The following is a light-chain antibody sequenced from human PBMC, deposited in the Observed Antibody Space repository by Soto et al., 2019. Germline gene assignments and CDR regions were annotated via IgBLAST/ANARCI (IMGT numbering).Light chain of an antibody. J-gene: IGKJ5*01. CDR3: QQRSNWHT. CDR2: GAS. V-gene: IGKV3D-11*02. Sequence: EIVLTLSPATLSVSPGERATLSCRASQSVSNNYLAWYQQKPGQAPRLLIYGASNRATGIPDRFSGSGSGTDFTLTISNLEPEDFAVYYCQQRSNWHTFGQGTRL. CDR1: QSVSNNY.